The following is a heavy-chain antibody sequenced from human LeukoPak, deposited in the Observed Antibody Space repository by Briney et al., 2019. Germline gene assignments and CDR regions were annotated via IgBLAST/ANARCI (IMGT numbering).Heavy chain of an antibody. CDR2: ISYDGSNK. D-gene: IGHD5-18*01. J-gene: IGHJ4*02. CDR1: TFTFSIYA. CDR3: ARGYSYGPPDY. Sequence: PGGSLRLSCAASTFTFSIYAMHWVRQAPGKGLEWVAVISYDGSNKYYADSVKGRFTISRDNSKNTLYLQMNSLRAEDTAVYYCARGYSYGPPDYWGQGTLVTVSS. V-gene: IGHV3-30*04.